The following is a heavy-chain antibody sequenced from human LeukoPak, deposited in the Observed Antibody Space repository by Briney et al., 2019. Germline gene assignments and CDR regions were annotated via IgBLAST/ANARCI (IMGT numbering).Heavy chain of an antibody. J-gene: IGHJ4*02. V-gene: IGHV4-34*01. Sequence: SETLSLTCAVYGGSFSGYYWSWIRQPPGKGLEWIWEINHSGSTNYNPSLKSRVTISVDTSKNQFSLKLSSVTAADKAVYYCARGRKTGYSSGWSDYWGQGTLVTVSS. CDR1: GGSFSGYY. CDR3: ARGRKTGYSSGWSDY. D-gene: IGHD6-19*01. CDR2: INHSGST.